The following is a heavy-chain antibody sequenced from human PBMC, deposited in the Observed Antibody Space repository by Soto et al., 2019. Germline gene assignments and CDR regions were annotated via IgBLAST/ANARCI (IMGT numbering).Heavy chain of an antibody. J-gene: IGHJ6*02. CDR3: AKGFDYETPGYGMDV. Sequence: PGGSLRLSCAASGFTFSSYAMSWVRQAPGKGLEWVSASSGSGGSTYYADSVKGRFTISRDNSKNTLYLQMNSLRAEDTAVYYCAKGFDYETPGYGMDVWRQGTTVTVSS. CDR1: GFTFSSYA. D-gene: IGHD3-16*01. V-gene: IGHV3-23*01. CDR2: SSGSGGST.